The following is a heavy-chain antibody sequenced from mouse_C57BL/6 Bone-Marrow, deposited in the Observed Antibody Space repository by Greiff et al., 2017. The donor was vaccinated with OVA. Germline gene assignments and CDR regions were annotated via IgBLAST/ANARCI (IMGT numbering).Heavy chain of an antibody. D-gene: IGHD2-5*01. V-gene: IGHV1-69*01. CDR3: ARGGDSNYPLAYWYFDV. CDR1: GYTFTSYW. J-gene: IGHJ1*03. CDR2: IDPSVSYT. Sequence: QVQLQQPGAELVMPGASVKLSCKASGYTFTSYWMHWVKQRPGQGLEWIGEIDPSVSYTNSNQKFKGKSTLTVDKSSSTAYMQLSSLKSEDSAVYYWARGGDSNYPLAYWYFDVWGTGTTVTVSS.